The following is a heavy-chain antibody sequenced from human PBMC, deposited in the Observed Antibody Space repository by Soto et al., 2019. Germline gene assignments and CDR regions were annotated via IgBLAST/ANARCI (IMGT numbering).Heavy chain of an antibody. CDR1: GYTFTSYG. CDR2: ISAHNGNT. CDR3: ARGRQGDY. J-gene: IGHJ4*02. Sequence: QVHLVQSGAEVKKPGASVKVSCKASGYTFTSYGITWVRQAPGQGLEWMGWISAHNGNTDYAQKLQGRVIVTRDTTTSTAHMGLRILSSDGMAVYYCARGRQGDYWGQGALVTVSS. V-gene: IGHV1-18*03.